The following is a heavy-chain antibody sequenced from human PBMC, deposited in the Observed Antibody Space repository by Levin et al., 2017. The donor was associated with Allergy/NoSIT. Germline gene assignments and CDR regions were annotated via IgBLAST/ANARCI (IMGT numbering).Heavy chain of an antibody. V-gene: IGHV4-61*01. CDR1: GGSVSSGTYY. Sequence: SETLSLTCTVSGGSVSSGTYYWNWIRQPPGKGLEWIGYMSYTGTTIYNPSLKSRISISVDRSKNQFSLKLSSVTAADTAVYYCATTSTVTTYVNWGRGTLVTVSS. J-gene: IGHJ1*01. CDR3: ATTSTVTTYVN. CDR2: MSYTGTT. D-gene: IGHD4-11*01.